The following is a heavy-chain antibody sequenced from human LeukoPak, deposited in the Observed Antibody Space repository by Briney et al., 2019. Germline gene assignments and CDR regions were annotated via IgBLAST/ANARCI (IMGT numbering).Heavy chain of an antibody. Sequence: SETLSLTCTVSGGSISSGGYYWSWIRQHPGKGLEWIGYIYYSGSTYYNPSLKIRVTISVDTSKNQFSLKLSSVTAADTAVYYCARVKGYNRAFDIWGQGTMVTVSS. CDR3: ARVKGYNRAFDI. CDR1: GGSISSGGYY. J-gene: IGHJ3*02. D-gene: IGHD5-24*01. CDR2: IYYSGST. V-gene: IGHV4-31*03.